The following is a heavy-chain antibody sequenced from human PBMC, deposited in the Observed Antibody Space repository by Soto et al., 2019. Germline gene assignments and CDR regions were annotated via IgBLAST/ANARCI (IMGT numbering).Heavy chain of an antibody. D-gene: IGHD6-19*01. CDR3: ARNLCSSGWSGGMDV. V-gene: IGHV1-2*04. J-gene: IGHJ6*02. Sequence: GASVKVSCKASGYTFTGYYMHWVRQAPGQGLEWMGWINPNSGGTNYAQKFQGWVTISKDTSKNQVVLTMTNMDPVDTATYYCARNLCSSGWSGGMDVWGQGPRSPSP. CDR1: GYTFTGYY. CDR2: INPNSGGT.